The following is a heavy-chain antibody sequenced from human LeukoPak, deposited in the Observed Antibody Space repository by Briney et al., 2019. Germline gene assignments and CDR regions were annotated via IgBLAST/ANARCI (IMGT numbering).Heavy chain of an antibody. Sequence: GASVKVSCKASGYTFTGYYMHWVRQAPGQGLEWMGWINPNSGGTNYAQKFQGRVTMTRDTSISTAYMELSRLRSDDTAVYYCARDAVLLWFGELYYYYYMDVWGKGTTVTVSS. CDR2: INPNSGGT. D-gene: IGHD3-10*01. CDR3: ARDAVLLWFGELYYYYYMDV. J-gene: IGHJ6*03. V-gene: IGHV1-2*02. CDR1: GYTFTGYY.